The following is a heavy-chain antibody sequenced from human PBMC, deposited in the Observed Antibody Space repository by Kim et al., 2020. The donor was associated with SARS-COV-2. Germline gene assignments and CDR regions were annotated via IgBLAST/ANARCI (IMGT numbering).Heavy chain of an antibody. J-gene: IGHJ4*02. CDR2: ISYDGSNK. CDR3: AKDIHSSGYYGYFVY. Sequence: GGSLRLSCAASGFTFSSYGMHWVRQAPGKVLEWVAVISYDGSNKYYADSVKGRFTISRDNSKNTLYLQMNSLRAENTAVYYCAKDIHSSGYYGYFVYWGQGPLVTVSS. D-gene: IGHD3-22*01. V-gene: IGHV3-30*18. CDR1: GFTFSSYG.